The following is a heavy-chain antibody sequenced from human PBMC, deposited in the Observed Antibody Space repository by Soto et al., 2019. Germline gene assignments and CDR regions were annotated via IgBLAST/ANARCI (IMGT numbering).Heavy chain of an antibody. CDR2: IIPIVGIA. Sequence: SVKVTCKASEGNLSSYTISWVRQAPGQGQEWMGRIIPIVGIANYARKFQGRVTFTADKSTSTAYMELSSLIFEDTAVYYCARGYLRFDYWGHGTLVTVSS. CDR3: ARGYLRFDY. V-gene: IGHV1-69*02. J-gene: IGHJ4*01. CDR1: EGNLSSYT. D-gene: IGHD2-15*01.